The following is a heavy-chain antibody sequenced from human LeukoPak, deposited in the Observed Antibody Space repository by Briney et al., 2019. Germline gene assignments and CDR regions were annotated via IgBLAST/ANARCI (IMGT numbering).Heavy chain of an antibody. D-gene: IGHD2-15*01. V-gene: IGHV4-30-4*01. J-gene: IGHJ4*02. CDR3: ARDGGSCSGGSCYGPLDY. Sequence: SETLSLTCTVSGGSISSGDHYWSWVRQPPGKGLEWIGCIYHSGSIYYNPSLKGRVTISIDTSKNQFSLNLNSVTAADTAVYYCARDGGSCSGGSCYGPLDYWGQGTLVTVSS. CDR1: GGSISSGDHY. CDR2: IYHSGSI.